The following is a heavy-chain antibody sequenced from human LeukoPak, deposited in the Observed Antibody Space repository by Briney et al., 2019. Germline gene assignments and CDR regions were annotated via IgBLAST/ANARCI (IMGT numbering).Heavy chain of an antibody. CDR2: ISYDGSNK. Sequence: PGRSLRLSCAASGFTFSSYGMHWVRQAPGKGLEWVAVISYDGSNKYYADSVKGRFTISRDNSKNTLYLQMNSLRAEDTAVYYCAKVKYYDSSGYQDNLFHYWGQGTLVTVSS. V-gene: IGHV3-30*18. CDR3: AKVKYYDSSGYQDNLFHY. D-gene: IGHD3-22*01. J-gene: IGHJ4*02. CDR1: GFTFSSYG.